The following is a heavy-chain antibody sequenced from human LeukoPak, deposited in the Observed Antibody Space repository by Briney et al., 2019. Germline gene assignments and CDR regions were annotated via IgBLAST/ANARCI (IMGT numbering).Heavy chain of an antibody. D-gene: IGHD6-13*01. Sequence: PGGSLRLSCAASGFTFSDYYMSWIRQAPGKGLEWVSYISSSGSTIYYADSVKGRFTISRDNSRNTLYLQMNSLRAEDTAVYYCAKDWGSIAAAGAFDYWGQGTLVTVSS. CDR3: AKDWGSIAAAGAFDY. CDR2: ISSSGSTI. J-gene: IGHJ4*02. V-gene: IGHV3-11*01. CDR1: GFTFSDYY.